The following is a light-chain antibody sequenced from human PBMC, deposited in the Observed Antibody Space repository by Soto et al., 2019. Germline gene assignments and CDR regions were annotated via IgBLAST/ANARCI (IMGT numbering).Light chain of an antibody. J-gene: IGKJ1*01. V-gene: IGKV3-15*01. CDR2: HAS. CDR1: QSVNND. CDR3: QQYNYWWT. Sequence: EIVMTQSPGTLSVSPGERATLACRASQSVNNDLAWYQQKPGQAPRLLIYHASTRATGIPARFSGSGSGTEFTLTIGSLQSEDFAVYYCQQYNYWWTFGQGTKVEI.